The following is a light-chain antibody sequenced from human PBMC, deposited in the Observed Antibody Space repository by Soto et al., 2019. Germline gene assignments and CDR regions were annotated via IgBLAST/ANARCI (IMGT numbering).Light chain of an antibody. CDR3: QQFDDWPT. CDR1: QSVSNNY. Sequence: EIVLTQSPGTLSLSPGERATLSCRTSQSVSNNYLAWYQQKPGQAPRLLIYGASSRATGIPDRFSGSGSGTDFTLSISRLEPEDFGVYYCQQFDDWPTFGQGTKVDIK. V-gene: IGKV3-20*01. CDR2: GAS. J-gene: IGKJ1*01.